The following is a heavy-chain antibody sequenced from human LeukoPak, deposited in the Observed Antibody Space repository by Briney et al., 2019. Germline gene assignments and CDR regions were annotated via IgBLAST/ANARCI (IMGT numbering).Heavy chain of an antibody. V-gene: IGHV1-8*01. CDR3: ARGSASVDTAMVSVDY. Sequence: ASVKVSCKASGYTFTSYDINWVRQATGQGLEWMGWMNPNSGNTGYAQKFQGRVTMTRDTSTSTVYMELSSLRSEDTAVYYCARGSASVDTAMVSVDYWGQGTLVTVSS. D-gene: IGHD5-18*01. J-gene: IGHJ4*02. CDR1: GYTFTSYD. CDR2: MNPNSGNT.